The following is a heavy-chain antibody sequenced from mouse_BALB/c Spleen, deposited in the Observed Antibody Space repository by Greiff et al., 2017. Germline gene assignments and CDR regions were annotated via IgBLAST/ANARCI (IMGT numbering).Heavy chain of an antibody. D-gene: IGHD4-1*01. CDR2: IYPGNSDT. CDR1: GYSFTSYW. CDR3: TRFGIGFAY. V-gene: IGHV1-5*01. Sequence: VQLQQSGTVLARPGASVKMSCKASGYSFTSYWMHWVKQRPGQGLEWIGAIYPGNSDTSYNQKFKGKAKLTAVTSASTAYMELSSLTNEDSAVYYCTRFGIGFAYWGQGTLVTVSA. J-gene: IGHJ3*01.